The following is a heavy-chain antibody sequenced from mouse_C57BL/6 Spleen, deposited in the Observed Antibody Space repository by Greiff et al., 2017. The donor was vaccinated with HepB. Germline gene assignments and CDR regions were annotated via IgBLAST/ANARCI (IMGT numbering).Heavy chain of an antibody. D-gene: IGHD1-1*01. Sequence: VQRVESGPELVKPGASVKISCKASGYAFSSSWMNWVKQRPGKGLEWIGRIYPGDGDTNYNGKFKGKATLTADKSSSTAYMQLSSLTSGDSAVYLGASHYGSSPPDFDYWGQGTTLTVSS. CDR2: IYPGDGDT. V-gene: IGHV1-82*01. CDR1: GYAFSSSW. J-gene: IGHJ2*01. CDR3: ASHYGSSPPDFDY.